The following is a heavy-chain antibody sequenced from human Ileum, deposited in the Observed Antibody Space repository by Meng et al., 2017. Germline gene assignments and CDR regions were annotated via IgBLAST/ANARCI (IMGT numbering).Heavy chain of an antibody. CDR1: GYTFTSYD. CDR2: MNPDSGNT. D-gene: IGHD4-23*01. CDR3: ARDYGGNSGWFDP. V-gene: IGHV1-8*01. Sequence: VECVAEVKMLGPSIKVPVQPSGYTFTSYDLNWVGRPSGQGLEWLGWMNPDSGNTGYAQKFQGRVTITRDTSRTTAYMELSSLRSEDTAVYYCARDYGGNSGWFDPWGQGTLVTVSS. J-gene: IGHJ5*02.